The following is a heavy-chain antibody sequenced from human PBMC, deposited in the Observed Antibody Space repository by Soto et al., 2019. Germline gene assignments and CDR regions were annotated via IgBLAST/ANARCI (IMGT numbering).Heavy chain of an antibody. CDR1: GFTFSSYG. D-gene: IGHD2-8*01. J-gene: IGHJ6*02. CDR3: AKEGLYCTNGVCQDYYYYYGMDV. CDR2: ISYDGSNK. V-gene: IGHV3-30*18. Sequence: GGSLRLSCAASGFTFSSYGMHWVRQAPGKGLEWVAVISYDGSNKYYADSVKGRFTISRDNSKNTLYLQMNSLRAEDTAVCYCAKEGLYCTNGVCQDYYYYYGMDVWGQGTTVTVSS.